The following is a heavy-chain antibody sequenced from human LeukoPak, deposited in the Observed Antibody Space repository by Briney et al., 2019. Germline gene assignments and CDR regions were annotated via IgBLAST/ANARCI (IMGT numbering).Heavy chain of an antibody. V-gene: IGHV1-18*01. Sequence: ASVKVSCKASGGTFSSYAISWVRQAPGQGLEWMGWISAYNGYTNFAQKLQGRVTLTTDTSTSTAYMELRSLRSDDTAVYYCARRAGSYGSGTYYSYYFDYWGQGTLVTVSS. CDR3: ARRAGSYGSGTYYSYYFDY. D-gene: IGHD3-10*01. CDR1: GGTFSSYA. J-gene: IGHJ4*02. CDR2: ISAYNGYT.